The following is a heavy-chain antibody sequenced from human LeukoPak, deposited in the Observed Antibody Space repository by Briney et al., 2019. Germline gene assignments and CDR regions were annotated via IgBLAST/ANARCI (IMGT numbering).Heavy chain of an antibody. Sequence: PSETLSLTCTVSGGSISSSSYYWGWIRQPPGKGLEWIGSIYYSGSTYCNPSLKSRVTISVDTSKNQFSLKLSSVTAADTAVYYCADSSSWYGEYYFDYWGQGTLVTVSS. CDR3: ADSSSWYGEYYFDY. J-gene: IGHJ4*02. D-gene: IGHD6-13*01. V-gene: IGHV4-39*07. CDR2: IYYSGST. CDR1: GGSISSSSYY.